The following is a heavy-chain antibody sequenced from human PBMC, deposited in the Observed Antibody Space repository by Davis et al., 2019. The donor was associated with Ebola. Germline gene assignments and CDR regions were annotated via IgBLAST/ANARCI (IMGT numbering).Heavy chain of an antibody. CDR3: ARGAGPYCSGGSCHRGGNYFDY. CDR1: GGSISSYY. Sequence: PSETLSLTCTVSGGSISSYYWSWIRQPPGKGLEWIGYIYYSGSTYYNPSLKSRVTISVDTSKNQFSLKLSSVTAADTAVYYCARGAGPYCSGGSCHRGGNYFDYWGQGTLVTVSS. D-gene: IGHD2-15*01. CDR2: IYYSGST. J-gene: IGHJ4*02. V-gene: IGHV4-59*12.